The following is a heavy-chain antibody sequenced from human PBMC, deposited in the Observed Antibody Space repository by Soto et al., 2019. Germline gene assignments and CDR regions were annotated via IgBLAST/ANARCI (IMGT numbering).Heavy chain of an antibody. D-gene: IGHD5-12*01. CDR2: LNPSDGST. CDR3: ASTGRLGYNIWDYFAY. J-gene: IGHJ4*02. Sequence: QVQLVQSGAEVRKPGASVKVSCKASGYTFTPHHMHWVRQAPGQGPEWMGVLNPSDGSTNSPQKFQGRVTLTRDTSTSTVYMELSSLRSEDTAVYYCASTGRLGYNIWDYFAYWGQGTLVTVSS. CDR1: GYTFTPHH. V-gene: IGHV1-46*01.